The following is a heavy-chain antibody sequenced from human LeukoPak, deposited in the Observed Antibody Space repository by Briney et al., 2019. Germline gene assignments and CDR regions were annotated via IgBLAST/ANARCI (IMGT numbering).Heavy chain of an antibody. CDR3: VRGVNSSWDLDP. CDR2: INPSGGST. J-gene: IGHJ5*02. V-gene: IGHV1-46*01. D-gene: IGHD6-13*01. CDR1: GYTFTSYY. Sequence: ASVKVSCKASGYTFTSYYMHWVRQAPAQGLEWMGIINPSGGSTSYAQKFQGRVTMTRDTSTSTVYMDLSSLRSEDTAVYYCVRGVNSSWDLDPWGQGTLVTVSS.